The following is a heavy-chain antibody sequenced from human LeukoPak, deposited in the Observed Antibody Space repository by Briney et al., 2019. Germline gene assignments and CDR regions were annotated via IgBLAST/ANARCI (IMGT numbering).Heavy chain of an antibody. Sequence: ASVKVSCKASGYSFTSYYIHWVRQAPGHGLEWMGVINPSGGSTNYAQKFQGRVTMTRDTSTSTVYMELSSLRSEDTAVYYCARAVGIVVVVVATLDYWGQGTLVTVSS. D-gene: IGHD2-15*01. CDR3: ARAVGIVVVVVATLDY. V-gene: IGHV1-46*01. CDR1: GYSFTSYY. J-gene: IGHJ4*02. CDR2: INPSGGST.